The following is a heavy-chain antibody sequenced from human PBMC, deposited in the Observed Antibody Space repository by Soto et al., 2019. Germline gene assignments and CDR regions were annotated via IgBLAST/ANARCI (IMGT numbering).Heavy chain of an antibody. V-gene: IGHV1-18*01. J-gene: IGHJ6*02. CDR2: SSPYSGNT. Sequence: QVQLVQSGDEVRKPGSSVKVSCKASGYIFVNYGIAWLRQAPGQGLEWMGWSSPYSGNTHYASKVQGRLTMTTDTSTSTASMDLGSLTSDETAVYYGAMVDKYVTPTPQDVWGQGTTVTVSS. D-gene: IGHD5-12*01. CDR3: AMVDKYVTPTPQDV. CDR1: GYIFVNYG.